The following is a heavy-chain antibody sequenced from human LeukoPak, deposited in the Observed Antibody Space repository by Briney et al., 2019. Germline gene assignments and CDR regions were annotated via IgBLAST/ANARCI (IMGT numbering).Heavy chain of an antibody. J-gene: IGHJ4*02. D-gene: IGHD4-17*01. CDR2: ITSTSSYT. Sequence: PGGSLRLSCAASGFIFSDYYMSWFRQAPGKGLEWVSYITSTSSYTNYADSVKGRFTISRDNAKNSLYLQMNSLRAEDTAVYYCARDFYGDYSGDYWGQGTLVTVSS. CDR1: GFIFSDYY. V-gene: IGHV3-11*06. CDR3: ARDFYGDYSGDY.